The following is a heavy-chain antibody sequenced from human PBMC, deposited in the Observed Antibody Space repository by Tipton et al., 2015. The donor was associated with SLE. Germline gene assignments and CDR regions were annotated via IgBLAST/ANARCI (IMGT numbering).Heavy chain of an antibody. J-gene: IGHJ4*02. D-gene: IGHD1-26*01. CDR2: IYHSGST. CDR1: GGSISSHY. CDR3: ARDHTSGSLDY. Sequence: TLSLTCTVSGGSISSHYWSWIRQPPGKGLEWIGYIYHSGSTYYNPSLKSRVTISVDTSKNQFSLRLSSVTAADTAVYYCARDHTSGSLDYWGQGTLVTVSS. V-gene: IGHV4-59*11.